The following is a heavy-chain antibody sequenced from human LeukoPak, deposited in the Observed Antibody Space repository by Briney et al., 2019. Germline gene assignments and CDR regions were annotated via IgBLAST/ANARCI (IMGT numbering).Heavy chain of an antibody. CDR1: GYTFTSYD. CDR3: ARGGPDSYGELYYYYYYMDV. Sequence: ASVKVSRKASGYTFTSYDINWVRQATGQGLEWMGWMNPNSGNTGYAQKFQGRVTMTRNTSISTAYMELSSLRSEDTAVYYCARGGPDSYGELYYYYYYMDVWGKGTTVTISS. V-gene: IGHV1-8*01. CDR2: MNPNSGNT. D-gene: IGHD5-18*01. J-gene: IGHJ6*03.